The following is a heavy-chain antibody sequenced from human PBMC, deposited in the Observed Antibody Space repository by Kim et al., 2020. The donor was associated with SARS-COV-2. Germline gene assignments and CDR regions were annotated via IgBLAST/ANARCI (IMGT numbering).Heavy chain of an antibody. CDR3: ARGASQLTYYDYVWWSYRLYDAFDI. CDR1: GYTFTSYG. Sequence: ASVKVSCKASGYTFTSYGISWVRQAPGQGLEWMGWISAYNGNTNYAQKLQGRVTITTDTSTSTAYMELRSLRSDDTAVYYCARGASQLTYYDYVWWSYRLYDAFDIWGQGTMVTVSS. CDR2: ISAYNGNT. D-gene: IGHD3-16*02. J-gene: IGHJ3*02. V-gene: IGHV1-18*01.